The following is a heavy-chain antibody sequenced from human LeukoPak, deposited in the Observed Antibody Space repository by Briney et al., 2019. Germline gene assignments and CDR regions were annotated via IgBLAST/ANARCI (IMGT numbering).Heavy chain of an antibody. D-gene: IGHD1-7*01. Sequence: PGGSLRLSCAASGVTFSSHWMGWVRQAPGKGLEWVANIKHDGSEKYYVGSVKGRFTISRDNAKNSLYLQMNSLRAEDTAVYYCAVYNWNSKRDLDYWGQGTLVTVSS. CDR1: GVTFSSHW. J-gene: IGHJ4*02. V-gene: IGHV3-7*05. CDR2: IKHDGSEK. CDR3: AVYNWNSKRDLDY.